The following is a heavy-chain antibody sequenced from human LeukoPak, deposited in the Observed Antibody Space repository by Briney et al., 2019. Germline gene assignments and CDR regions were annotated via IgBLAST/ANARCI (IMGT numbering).Heavy chain of an antibody. Sequence: GSLRLSCAASGFTFSSYGMHWVRQAPGKGLEWVAFIWYDGSNKYYADSVKGRFTISRDNAKNSLYLQTNSLRAEDTAVYYCARIWDLRFSSSWTGDYWGQGTLVTVSS. D-gene: IGHD6-13*01. CDR2: IWYDGSNK. J-gene: IGHJ4*02. CDR1: GFTFSSYG. CDR3: ARIWDLRFSSSWTGDY. V-gene: IGHV3-33*01.